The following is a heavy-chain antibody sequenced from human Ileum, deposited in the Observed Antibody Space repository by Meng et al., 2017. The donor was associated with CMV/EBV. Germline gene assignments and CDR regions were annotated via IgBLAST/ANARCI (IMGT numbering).Heavy chain of an antibody. V-gene: IGHV4-34*01. Sequence: VYGESFNAYYWSWIRQPPGKGLEWVAEINHHGSTNYNPSLKSRVTVSVDTSENQVSLKLTSVTAADSAVYYCARGGFSSGYYAAFDYWGHGTPGHRLL. J-gene: IGHJ4*01. D-gene: IGHD6-19*01. CDR1: GESFNAYY. CDR2: INHHGST. CDR3: ARGGFSSGYYAAFDY.